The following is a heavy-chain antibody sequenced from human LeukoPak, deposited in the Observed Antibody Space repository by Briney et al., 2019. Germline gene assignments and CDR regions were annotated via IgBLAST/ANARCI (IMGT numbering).Heavy chain of an antibody. CDR3: AKESLIGNRYSDL. V-gene: IGHV3-30*02. CDR2: TVSDESVQ. D-gene: IGHD2-15*01. Sequence: VGSLRLSCAASAFMVSGHGIHWVRQAPGKGLEWVAFTVSDESVQYYGDSVKGRFTISRDTSKNTLFLQMNSLRAEDTAVYYCAKESLIGNRYSDLWGRGSLVTVSS. CDR1: AFMVSGHG. J-gene: IGHJ2*01.